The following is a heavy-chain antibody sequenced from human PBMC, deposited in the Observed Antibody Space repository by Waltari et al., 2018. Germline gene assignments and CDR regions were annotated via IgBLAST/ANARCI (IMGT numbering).Heavy chain of an antibody. D-gene: IGHD3-9*01. CDR3: ARPRWQNLIDYLFDY. CDR2: IRSGNTDI. Sequence: VQLVESGGGLVKPGGSLRLSCEVSGIPFSGFTMNWVRQAPGKGLEWDSSIRSGNTDIRYADSVRGRFTVSRDDDKNSLYLQMDSLRAEDTAVYYCARPRWQNLIDYLFDYWGQGTLVTVSA. J-gene: IGHJ4*02. CDR1: GIPFSGFT. V-gene: IGHV3-21*01.